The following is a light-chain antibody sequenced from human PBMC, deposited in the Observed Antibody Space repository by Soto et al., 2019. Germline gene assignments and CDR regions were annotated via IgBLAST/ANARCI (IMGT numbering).Light chain of an antibody. CDR1: QSVSSSY. V-gene: IGKV3-20*01. CDR3: QRYGSSPPYT. CDR2: GAS. J-gene: IGKJ2*01. Sequence: EIVLTQSPVTLSLSPGERATLSCWASQSVSSSYLAWYQQKPGQAPRLLIYGASSRATGIPDRFSGSGSGTDFTLTISRLEPEDFAVYYCQRYGSSPPYTFGQGTKLEIK.